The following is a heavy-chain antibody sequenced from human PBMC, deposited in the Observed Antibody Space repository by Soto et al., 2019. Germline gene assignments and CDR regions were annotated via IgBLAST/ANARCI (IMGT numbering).Heavy chain of an antibody. Sequence: EVQLLESGGGLVQPGGSLRLSCAASGFTFSSYAMSWVRQAPGKGLEWVSGISSSGDSTNYADSVKGRFTISRDNSKSTLFLQMNSLRAEDTAVYYCAKVPWQLVRTYYFDYWGQGTLVTVSS. CDR2: ISSSGDST. CDR1: GFTFSSYA. CDR3: AKVPWQLVRTYYFDY. V-gene: IGHV3-23*01. D-gene: IGHD6-6*01. J-gene: IGHJ4*02.